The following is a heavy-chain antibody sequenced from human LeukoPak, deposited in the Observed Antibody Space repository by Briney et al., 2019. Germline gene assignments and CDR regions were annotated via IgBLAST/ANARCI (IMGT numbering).Heavy chain of an antibody. CDR1: GFTFSTYG. Sequence: GGSLRLSCAASGFTFSTYGMHWVRQAPGKGLEWVAFIRYDGSNKYYADSVKGRFTISRDNSKNTLYLQMNSLRAEDTAVYYCAKLAYSSSSSVDYWGQGTLVTVCS. D-gene: IGHD6-6*01. CDR2: IRYDGSNK. V-gene: IGHV3-30*02. J-gene: IGHJ4*02. CDR3: AKLAYSSSSSVDY.